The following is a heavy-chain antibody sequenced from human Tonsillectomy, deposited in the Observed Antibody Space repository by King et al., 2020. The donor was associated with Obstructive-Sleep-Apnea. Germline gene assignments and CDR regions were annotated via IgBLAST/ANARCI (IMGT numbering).Heavy chain of an antibody. D-gene: IGHD3-16*01. V-gene: IGHV3-49*03. Sequence: VQLVESGGGLVQPGRSLRLSCTASGFTFGDYGLSWFRQAPGKGLEWVGFIRSTPFGGTTEYAAAVKGRFTVSREDSKSIAYLQMNSLKNEDTAVYYCARVMDDYVWGSYYYWGQGILVTVSS. CDR3: ARVMDDYVWGSYYY. J-gene: IGHJ4*02. CDR2: IRSTPFGGTT. CDR1: GFTFGDYG.